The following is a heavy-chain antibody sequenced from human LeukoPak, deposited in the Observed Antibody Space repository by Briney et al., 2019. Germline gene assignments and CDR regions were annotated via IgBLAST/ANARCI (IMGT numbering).Heavy chain of an antibody. CDR3: AKDRNSDFWSGYYSDY. D-gene: IGHD3-3*01. CDR1: GFTFSSYS. V-gene: IGHV3-21*04. CDR2: ISSSSSYI. J-gene: IGHJ4*02. Sequence: GGSLRLSCAASGFTFSSYSMNWVRQAPGKGLEWVSSISSSSSYIYYADSVKGRFTISRDNAKNSLYLQMNSLRAEDTAVYYCAKDRNSDFWSGYYSDYWGQGTLVTVSS.